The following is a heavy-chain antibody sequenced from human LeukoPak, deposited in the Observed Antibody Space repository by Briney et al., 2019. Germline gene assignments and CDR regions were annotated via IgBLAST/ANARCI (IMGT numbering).Heavy chain of an antibody. CDR3: ARWGDGYFDYYYYYGMDV. J-gene: IGHJ6*02. V-gene: IGHV3-30*04. CDR2: ISYDGSNK. Sequence: GRSLRLPCAASGFTFSSYAMHWVRQAPGKGLEWVAVISYDGSNKYYADSVKGRFTISRDNSKNTLYLQMNSLRAEDTAVYYCARWGDGYFDYYYYYGMDVWGQGTTVTVSS. D-gene: IGHD5-18*01. CDR1: GFTFSSYA.